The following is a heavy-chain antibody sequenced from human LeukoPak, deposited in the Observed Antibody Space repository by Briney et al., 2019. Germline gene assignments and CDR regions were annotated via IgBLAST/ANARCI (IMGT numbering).Heavy chain of an antibody. V-gene: IGHV3-21*01. CDR1: GFTFSSYS. D-gene: IGHD3-10*01. Sequence: GGSLRLSCAAPGFTFSSYSMNWVRQAPGKGLEWVSSISSSSSYIYYADSVKGLFTISRDNANNSLYLQMNSLRAEDTAVYYCARDTSYFMVRGVVDYWGQGTLVTVSS. J-gene: IGHJ4*02. CDR2: ISSSSSYI. CDR3: ARDTSYFMVRGVVDY.